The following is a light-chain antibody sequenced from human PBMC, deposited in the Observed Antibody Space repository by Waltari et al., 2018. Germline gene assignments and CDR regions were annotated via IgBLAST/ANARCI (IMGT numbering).Light chain of an antibody. J-gene: IGLJ3*02. CDR3: SSYTGSSTWV. V-gene: IGLV2-14*03. Sequence: QSALTQPASVSGSPGQAITISCTGTSSDVGDYNYVSWYQQYPGKAPKLMIYDVTRRPSGVASRCACSKSGNTASLTISGLQAEDEAEYYCSSYTGSSTWVFGGGTKLTVL. CDR2: DVT. CDR1: SSDVGDYNY.